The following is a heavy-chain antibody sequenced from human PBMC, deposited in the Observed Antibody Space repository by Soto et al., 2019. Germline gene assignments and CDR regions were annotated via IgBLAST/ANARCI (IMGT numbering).Heavy chain of an antibody. CDR2: ISAGGDRT. CDR1: GFTFSHYP. V-gene: IGHV3-23*01. Sequence: EVQVSESGGGLVQPGGSLRLSCATSGFTFSHYPMNWVRQAPGKGLEWVSGISAGGDRTYYADSVKGRFNIFRDNPKNSVSLQMNSLRVEDTAVYYCARRVWGQGTLVTVSS. CDR3: ARRV. J-gene: IGHJ4*02.